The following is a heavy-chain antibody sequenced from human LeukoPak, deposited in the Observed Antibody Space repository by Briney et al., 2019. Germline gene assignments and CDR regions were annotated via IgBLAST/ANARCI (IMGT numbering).Heavy chain of an antibody. V-gene: IGHV1-2*02. J-gene: IGHJ6*03. CDR3: ARDGWYISYMDV. CDR2: INPNSGGT. D-gene: IGHD6-19*01. Sequence: ASVNVSCKASGYTFTAYYMHWVRQAPGQGLEWMGWINPNSGGTNYAQKFQGRVTMTRDTSISTAYMELSRLRSDDTAVYYCARDGWYISYMDVWGKGTTVTASS. CDR1: GYTFTAYY.